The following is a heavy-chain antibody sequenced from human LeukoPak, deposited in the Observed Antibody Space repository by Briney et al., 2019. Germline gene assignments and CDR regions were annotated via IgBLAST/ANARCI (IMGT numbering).Heavy chain of an antibody. Sequence: GGSLRLSXAASGFTFNIYEMNWVRQAPGERAEWISYISSSGRSIYYADSVKGRFTISRDNAKNSVYLQMNSLRVEDTAIYYCVKEDIAGNGFPFDSWGQGTMVTVSS. CDR2: ISSSGRSI. V-gene: IGHV3-48*03. CDR1: GFTFNIYE. J-gene: IGHJ4*02. D-gene: IGHD5-12*01. CDR3: VKEDIAGNGFPFDS.